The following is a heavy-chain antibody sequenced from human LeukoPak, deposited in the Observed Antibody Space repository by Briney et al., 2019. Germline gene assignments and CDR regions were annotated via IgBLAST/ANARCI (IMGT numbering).Heavy chain of an antibody. CDR3: ARRPDCSGTDCYGMDV. V-gene: IGHV3-21*01. Sequence: TGGSLRLSCAASGFTFSDYSMTWVRQTPGRGLEWVSIIGRGGGYIHYADSVKGRFTISRDNAKNSLYLQMSSLRAEDTAVYYCARRPDCSGTDCYGMDVWGQGTTVTVSS. J-gene: IGHJ6*02. CDR1: GFTFSDYS. D-gene: IGHD2-2*01. CDR2: IGRGGGYI.